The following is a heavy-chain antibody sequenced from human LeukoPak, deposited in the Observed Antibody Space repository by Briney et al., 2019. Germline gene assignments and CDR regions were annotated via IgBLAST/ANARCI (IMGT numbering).Heavy chain of an antibody. Sequence: PGGSLRLSCAASGFTFSSYGMHWVRQAPGKGLEWVAFIWYDGSNIYYAESVKGRFTISRDNSKNTLYLQMNSLRAEDTAVYYCAKDRNYYDSSGYYHFDYWGQGTLVTVSS. CDR1: GFTFSSYG. V-gene: IGHV3-30*02. CDR3: AKDRNYYDSSGYYHFDY. CDR2: IWYDGSNI. D-gene: IGHD3-22*01. J-gene: IGHJ4*02.